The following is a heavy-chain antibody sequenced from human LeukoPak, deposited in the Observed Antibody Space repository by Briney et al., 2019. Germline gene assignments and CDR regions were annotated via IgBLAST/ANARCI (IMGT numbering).Heavy chain of an antibody. V-gene: IGHV1-2*06. Sequence: ASVKVSCKASGYTFTDFYIHWVRQAPGQGLEWMGRINPSSGATDCAQKFQGRVTMTRDTSISTAYMEVSGLTSDDTAIYYCARLDCGANCRLLQHWGQGTPVTVSS. J-gene: IGHJ1*01. CDR2: INPSSGAT. CDR1: GYTFTDFY. D-gene: IGHD2-21*01. CDR3: ARLDCGANCRLLQH.